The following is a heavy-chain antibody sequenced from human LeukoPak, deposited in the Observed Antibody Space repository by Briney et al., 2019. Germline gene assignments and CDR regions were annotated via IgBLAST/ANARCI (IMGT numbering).Heavy chain of an antibody. CDR3: ASGGETAVAGYYFDY. CDR1: A. Sequence: AISWVRQAPGQGLEWMGRIIPILGIANYPQKFQGRVTITADKSTSTAYMELSSLRSEDTAVYYCASGGETAVAGYYFDYWGQGTLVTVSS. CDR2: IIPILGIA. J-gene: IGHJ4*02. D-gene: IGHD6-19*01. V-gene: IGHV1-69*04.